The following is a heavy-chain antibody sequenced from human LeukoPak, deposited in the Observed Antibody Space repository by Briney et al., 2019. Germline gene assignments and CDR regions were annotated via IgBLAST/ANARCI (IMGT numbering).Heavy chain of an antibody. CDR2: IYQRATV. Sequence: PSETLSLTCNVSGYSISSGYFWGWVRQAPGKGLEWIGSIYQRATVHYNPSLKSRVTISLDTSKNHFFLNLRSMQASDTAVYYCARAFCVGECFVLHIFFDSWGQGTLVTVSS. J-gene: IGHJ4*02. CDR1: GYSISSGYF. V-gene: IGHV4-38-2*02. CDR3: ARAFCVGECFVLHIFFDS. D-gene: IGHD2-21*01.